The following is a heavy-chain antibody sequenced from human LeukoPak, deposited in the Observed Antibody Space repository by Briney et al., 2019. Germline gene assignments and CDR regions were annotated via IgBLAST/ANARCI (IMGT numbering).Heavy chain of an antibody. J-gene: IGHJ4*02. CDR1: GFTFGSCA. CDR3: AKDVRGYNRPFDY. V-gene: IGHV3-23*01. D-gene: IGHD3-10*02. CDR2: INGSGANT. Sequence: PGGSLRLSCAASGFTFGSCAMSWVRQAPGKGLEGLSSINGSGANTYYADSVEGRFTIARDNSQNTLYLQMNSLRAADTAVYYCAKDVRGYNRPFDYWGQGTLVTVSS.